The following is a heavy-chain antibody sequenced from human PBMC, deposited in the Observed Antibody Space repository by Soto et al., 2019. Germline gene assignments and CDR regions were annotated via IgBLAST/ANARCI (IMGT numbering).Heavy chain of an antibody. CDR3: AKAFRTYDYIWGSYRTDYFDY. CDR2: ISGSGGST. V-gene: IGHV3-23*01. Sequence: EVQLLESGGGLVQPGGSLRLSCAASGFTFSSYAMSWVRQAPGKGLEWVSAISGSGGSTYYADSVKGRFTISRDNSKNTLYLQMNSLRAEDTAVYYCAKAFRTYDYIWGSYRTDYFDYWGQGTLVTVSS. J-gene: IGHJ4*02. CDR1: GFTFSSYA. D-gene: IGHD3-16*02.